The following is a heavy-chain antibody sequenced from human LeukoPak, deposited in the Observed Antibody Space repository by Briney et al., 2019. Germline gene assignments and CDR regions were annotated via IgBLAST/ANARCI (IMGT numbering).Heavy chain of an antibody. Sequence: GASVKVSCTASGYAFTSNGISWVRQAPGQGIEWMGWISAYNGNRNQAQTLQGRVTMTTDTSTSTAYMSLRSLRSDDTAVYYCARGVATMTVAGDRFDPWGQGTLVTVSS. D-gene: IGHD3-22*01. V-gene: IGHV1-18*01. J-gene: IGHJ5*02. CDR1: GYAFTSNG. CDR2: ISAYNGNR. CDR3: ARGVATMTVAGDRFDP.